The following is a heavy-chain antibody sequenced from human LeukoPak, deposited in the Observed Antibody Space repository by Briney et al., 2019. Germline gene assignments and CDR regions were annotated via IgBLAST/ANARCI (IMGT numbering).Heavy chain of an antibody. D-gene: IGHD4-17*01. CDR1: GGSISSYY. CDR2: IYYSGST. V-gene: IGHV4-59*01. Sequence: SETLSLTCTVSGGSISSYYWSWIRQPPGKGLEWIGYIYYSGSTNYNPSLKSRVTISVDTSKNQFSLKLSSVTAADTAVYYCARGPNDYGDYEAGNWFDPWGQGTLVTVSS. CDR3: ARGPNDYGDYEAGNWFDP. J-gene: IGHJ5*02.